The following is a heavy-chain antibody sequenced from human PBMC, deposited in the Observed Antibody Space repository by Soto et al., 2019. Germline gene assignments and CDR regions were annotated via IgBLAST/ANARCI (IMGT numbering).Heavy chain of an antibody. CDR3: ARGPNYYDSSGRDAFDI. J-gene: IGHJ3*02. Sequence: ASVKVSCKASGYTFTSYDINWVRQATGQGLEWMGWMNPNSGNTGYAQKFQGRVTMTRNTSISTAYMELSSLRSEDTAVYYCARGPNYYDSSGRDAFDIWGQGTMVTVSS. CDR2: MNPNSGNT. CDR1: GYTFTSYD. V-gene: IGHV1-8*01. D-gene: IGHD3-22*01.